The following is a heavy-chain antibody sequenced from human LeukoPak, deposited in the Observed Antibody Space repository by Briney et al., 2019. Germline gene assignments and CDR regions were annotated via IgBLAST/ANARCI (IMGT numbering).Heavy chain of an antibody. CDR3: AKSSGPGGYYYYGMDV. CDR2: ISGDGGIT. V-gene: IGHV3-23*01. CDR1: EFTFNTYA. J-gene: IGHJ6*02. Sequence: PGGSPRLSCAASEFTFNTYAVSWVRQAPGRGLEWVSAISGDGGITYYADSVRGRFTISRDNSKSTLYLQMNSLRAEDTAVYYCAKSSGPGGYYYYGMDVWGQGTTVTVSS. D-gene: IGHD3-22*01.